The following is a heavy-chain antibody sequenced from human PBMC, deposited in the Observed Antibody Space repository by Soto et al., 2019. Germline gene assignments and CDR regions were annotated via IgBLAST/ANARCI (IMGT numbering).Heavy chain of an antibody. D-gene: IGHD3-16*01. J-gene: IGHJ6*02. CDR3: AKGILSATIGPYAMDV. CDR2: ISYDGNYI. V-gene: IGHV3-30*18. Sequence: QVQLVESGGGVVQPGASLRLSCEASGFAFSSYAMHWVRQAPGKGLEWVGVISYDGNYIYYADSVKGRFTISSDNSKNTLYVQVNSLRPEDTAVYYCAKGILSATIGPYAMDVWGQGTTVTVSS. CDR1: GFAFSSYA.